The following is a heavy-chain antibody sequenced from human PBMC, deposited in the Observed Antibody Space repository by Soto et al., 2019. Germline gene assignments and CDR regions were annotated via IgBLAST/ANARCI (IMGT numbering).Heavy chain of an antibody. CDR2: ISYHGSET. J-gene: IGHJ3*02. V-gene: IGHV3-30*18. CDR3: VKVHCTTINCHWNDALDM. Sequence: QVHLVESGGGVVQPGRSLRLSCPASGFTFSSYSMHWVRQAPGKGLEWVASISYHGSETFHADSVKGRFTISRDNSKNTLFLQTNSLRTEDTALYYCVKVHCTTINCHWNDALDMWGQGTMVTVSS. D-gene: IGHD2-8*01. CDR1: GFTFSSYS.